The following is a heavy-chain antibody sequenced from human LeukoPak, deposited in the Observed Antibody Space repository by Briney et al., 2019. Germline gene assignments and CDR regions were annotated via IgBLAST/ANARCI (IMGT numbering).Heavy chain of an antibody. J-gene: IGHJ4*02. V-gene: IGHV1-3*01. D-gene: IGHD3-22*01. CDR2: INAGKGNT. CDR3: ARDRGYYYDSSGWIDY. CDR1: EYTFSSYS. Sequence: ASVKVSCKASEYTFSSYSIHWVRQAPGQRLEWMGWINAGKGNTKYSQKLQGRVTITRDTSASTAYMELSSLRSEDTAVYYCARDRGYYYDSSGWIDYWGQGTLVTVSS.